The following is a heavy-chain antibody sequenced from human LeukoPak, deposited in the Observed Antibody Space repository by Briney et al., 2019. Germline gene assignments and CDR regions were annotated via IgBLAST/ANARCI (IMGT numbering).Heavy chain of an antibody. D-gene: IGHD2-15*01. CDR1: GFTFSSYS. CDR3: ARAHSGQEWWFDY. Sequence: GGSLILSCAASGFTFSSYSMSWVRQAPGKGLEWVSSISSSSSYIYDADSVKGRFTISRDNAKNSLYLQMNSLRAEDTAMYYCARAHSGQEWWFDYWGQGTLVTVSS. CDR2: ISSSSSYI. V-gene: IGHV3-21*01. J-gene: IGHJ4*02.